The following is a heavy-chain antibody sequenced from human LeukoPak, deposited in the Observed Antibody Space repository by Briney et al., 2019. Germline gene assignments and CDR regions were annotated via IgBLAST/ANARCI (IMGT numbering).Heavy chain of an antibody. J-gene: IGHJ4*02. CDR1: GYTFTSYD. CDR3: ARAGILRYFDWLPPDY. Sequence: ASVKVSCKASGYTFTSYDINWVRQATGQGLEWMGWMNPNSGNTGYAQKFQGRVTITRNTSISTAYMELSSLRSEDTAVYYCARAGILRYFDWLPPDYWGQGTLVTVSS. V-gene: IGHV1-8*03. D-gene: IGHD3-9*01. CDR2: MNPNSGNT.